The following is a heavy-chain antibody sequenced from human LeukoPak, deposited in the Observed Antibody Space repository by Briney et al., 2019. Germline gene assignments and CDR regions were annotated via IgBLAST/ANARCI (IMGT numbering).Heavy chain of an antibody. D-gene: IGHD2-21*01. CDR1: GFTFSSYA. CDR2: VSYDITRT. Sequence: PGGSLRLSCAASGFTFSSYAMTWVRQAPGKGLEWISAVSYDITRTFYADSVKGRFAICRDNSRNTLFLQMNSLRADDTAVYYCARPGCGGNCYYRMDVWGKGTTVTVSS. CDR3: ARPGCGGNCYYRMDV. V-gene: IGHV3-23*01. J-gene: IGHJ6*04.